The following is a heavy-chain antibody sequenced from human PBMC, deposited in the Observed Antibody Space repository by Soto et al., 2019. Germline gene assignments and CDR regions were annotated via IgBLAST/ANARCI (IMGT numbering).Heavy chain of an antibody. V-gene: IGHV3-7*03. Sequence: HPGGSLRLSCAASGFTFSSYWMSWVRQAPGKGLEWVANIKQDGSEKYYVDSVKGRFTISRDNAKNSLYLQMNSLRAEDTAMYYCALTTITRIRGEPPAHWGQGTVVTVSS. CDR2: IKQDGSEK. J-gene: IGHJ4*02. CDR1: GFTFSSYW. D-gene: IGHD3-10*01. CDR3: ALTTITRIRGEPPAH.